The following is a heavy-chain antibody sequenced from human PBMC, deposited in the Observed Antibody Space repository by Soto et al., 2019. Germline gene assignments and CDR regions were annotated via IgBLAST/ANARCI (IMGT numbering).Heavy chain of an antibody. CDR3: AGGQGVAAQH. V-gene: IGHV4-30-2*01. J-gene: IGHJ4*02. Sequence: QLQLQESGSGLVKPSQTLSLTCAVSGGSISSGGYSWSWIRQPPGKGLEWIGYIYHSGSTYYNPSPKSGATIPENRPKNKFPRKLGFVTAPDTAGYYWAGGQGVAAQHGGKGTLVTVSS. D-gene: IGHD2-15*01. CDR1: GGSISSGGYS. CDR2: IYHSGST.